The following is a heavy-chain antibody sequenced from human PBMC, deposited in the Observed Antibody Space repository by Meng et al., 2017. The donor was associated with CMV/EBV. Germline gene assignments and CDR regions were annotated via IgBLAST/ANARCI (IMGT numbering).Heavy chain of an antibody. CDR3: ARDSTTLNIVVVPAAIRSHASWVDP. Sequence: WVRQAPGQGLEWMGGIIPIFGTANYAQKFQGRVTITTDESTSTAYMELSSLRSEDTAVYYCARDSTTLNIVVVPAAIRSHASWVDPWGQGTLVTVSS. D-gene: IGHD2-2*01. CDR2: IIPIFGTA. J-gene: IGHJ5*02. V-gene: IGHV1-69*05.